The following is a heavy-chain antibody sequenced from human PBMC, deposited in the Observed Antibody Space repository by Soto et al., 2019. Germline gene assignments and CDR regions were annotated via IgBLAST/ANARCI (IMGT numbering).Heavy chain of an antibody. CDR1: GFTFSMYW. Sequence: LRLSCTASGFTFSMYWMHWVRQVPGKGPEWVSRISDDGSRADYADSVKGRFTISSDNAKNTLYLEMHVLRADDTAVYYCTRGPRPSSVGTGAFWGQGTPVTVSS. CDR3: TRGPRPSSVGTGAF. CDR2: ISDDGSRA. V-gene: IGHV3-74*01. D-gene: IGHD3-10*01. J-gene: IGHJ4*02.